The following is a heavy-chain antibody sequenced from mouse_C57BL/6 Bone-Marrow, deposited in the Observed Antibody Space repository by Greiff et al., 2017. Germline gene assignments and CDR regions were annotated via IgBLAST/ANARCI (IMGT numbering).Heavy chain of an antibody. CDR1: GYTFTNYW. V-gene: IGHV1-63*01. D-gene: IGHD1-1*01. CDR2: IYPGGGYT. J-gene: IGHJ4*01. Sequence: QVQLKESGAELVRPGTSVKMSCKASGYTFTNYWIGWAKQRPGHGLEWIGDIYPGGGYTNYNEKFKGKATLTADKSSSTAYMQFSSLTSEDSAIYYCARLLRRGAMDYWGQGTSVTVSS. CDR3: ARLLRRGAMDY.